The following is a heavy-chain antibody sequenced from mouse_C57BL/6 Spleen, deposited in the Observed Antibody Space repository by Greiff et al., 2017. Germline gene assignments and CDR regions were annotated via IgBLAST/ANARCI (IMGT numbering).Heavy chain of an antibody. J-gene: IGHJ2*01. CDR3: ARSGLRRGYFDY. CDR1: GYTFTSYW. D-gene: IGHD2-4*01. CDR2: IDPSDSYT. V-gene: IGHV1-59*01. Sequence: QVQLQQPGAELVRPGTSVKLSCTASGYTFTSYWMHWVKQRPGQGLEWIGVIDPSDSYTNYNQKFKGKATLTVDTSSSTAYMQLSSLTSEDSAVYYCARSGLRRGYFDYWGQGTTLTVSS.